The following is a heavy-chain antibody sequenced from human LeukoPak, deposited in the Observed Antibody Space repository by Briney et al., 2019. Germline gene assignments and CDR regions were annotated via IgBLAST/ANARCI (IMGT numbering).Heavy chain of an antibody. CDR3: ASRGYSYGYVDY. J-gene: IGHJ4*02. CDR1: GGSFSGYY. V-gene: IGHV4-34*01. Sequence: SETLSLTCAVYGGSFSGYYWSWIRQPPGKGLEWIGEINHSGSTNYSPSLKSRVTISVDTSKNQFSLKLSSVTAADTAVYYCASRGYSYGYVDYWGQGTLVTVSS. CDR2: INHSGST. D-gene: IGHD5-18*01.